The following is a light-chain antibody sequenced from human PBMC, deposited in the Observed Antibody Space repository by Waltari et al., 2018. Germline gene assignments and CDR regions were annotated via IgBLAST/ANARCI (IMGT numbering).Light chain of an antibody. Sequence: QSALTQPPSASGSPGQSVTISCTGNGSDVGGYDYVCWYHQHPGKAPQLMIYEVNKRPPGAPYLFSGSKSGNTAALAVSGLQAEDEADYYCSSYAGSNNLVFGGGTKLTVL. CDR2: EVN. CDR3: SSYAGSNNLV. J-gene: IGLJ3*02. CDR1: GSDVGGYDY. V-gene: IGLV2-8*01.